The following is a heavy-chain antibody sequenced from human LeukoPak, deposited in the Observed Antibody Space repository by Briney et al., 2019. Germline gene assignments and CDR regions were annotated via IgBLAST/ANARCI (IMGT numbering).Heavy chain of an antibody. Sequence: CETLGLTCAVYGGSFSGYFWNWIRQPPGKGLEWIGEINQSGSTNYNPSLKSRDTILGDTSKNQFSLKLSSVTAADTAVYYCARAITMIVVLSADAFDIGGRGTLATVSS. CDR3: ARAITMIVVLSADAFDI. CDR2: INQSGST. J-gene: IGHJ3*02. V-gene: IGHV4-34*01. D-gene: IGHD3-22*01. CDR1: GGSFSGYF.